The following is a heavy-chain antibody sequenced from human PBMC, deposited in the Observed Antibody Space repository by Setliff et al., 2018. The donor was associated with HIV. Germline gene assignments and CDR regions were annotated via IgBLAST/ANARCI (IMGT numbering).Heavy chain of an antibody. D-gene: IGHD3-22*01. CDR1: GGSISRRGYC. CDR2: IYSDANT. V-gene: IGHV4-39*07. Sequence: SETLSLTCTVSGGSISRRGYCWAWIRQAPGKGLEWIGTIYSDANTYYNPSLKSRVTMSVDTSKNQFSLRLSSVTAADTAVYYRARGPNPYYYDSSGYHFDYWGQGILVTVSS. J-gene: IGHJ4*02. CDR3: ARGPNPYYYDSSGYHFDY.